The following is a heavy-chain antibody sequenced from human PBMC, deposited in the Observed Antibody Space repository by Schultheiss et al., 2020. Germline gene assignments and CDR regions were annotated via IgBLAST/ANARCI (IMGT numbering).Heavy chain of an antibody. CDR3: AKDLTYCSGGSCYKALDY. CDR2: INSDGSST. Sequence: GESLKISCAASGFTFSSYGMHWVRQAPGKGLVWVSRINSDGSSTSYADSVKGRFTISRDNSKNTLYLQMNSLRAEDTALYYCAKDLTYCSGGSCYKALDYWGQGTLVTVSS. J-gene: IGHJ4*02. D-gene: IGHD2-15*01. CDR1: GFTFSSYG. V-gene: IGHV3-74*01.